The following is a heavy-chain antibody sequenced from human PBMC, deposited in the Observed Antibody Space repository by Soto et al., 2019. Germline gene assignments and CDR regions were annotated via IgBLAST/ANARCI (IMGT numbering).Heavy chain of an antibody. CDR3: ARRRLQDGLSTH. D-gene: IGHD2-15*01. Sequence: ASVKVSCKASGYTFTSYAMHWVRQAPGQRLEWMGWMNADNGNTKYAQKFQGRVTITRNTSISTAYMELSSLRSEDTAVYYCARRRLQDGLSTHWGQGTLVTVSS. CDR1: GYTFTSYA. CDR2: MNADNGNT. V-gene: IGHV1-3*01. J-gene: IGHJ4*02.